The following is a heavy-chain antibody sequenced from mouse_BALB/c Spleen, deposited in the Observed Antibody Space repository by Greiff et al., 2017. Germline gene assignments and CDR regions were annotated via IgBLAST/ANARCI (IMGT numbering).Heavy chain of an antibody. CDR3: ESGRSTGEGY. D-gene: IGHD5-1*01. CDR1: GYSFTGYN. V-gene: IGHV1-39*01. Sequence: EVQLQQSGPELVKPGASVKISCKASGYSFTGYNMNWVKQRNGKSLVWIGNINPYYGGTSYNQKFKGKATLTVDKSSSTAYMELSSLTSEDSAVYYDESGRSTGEGYWGQGTLVTVSA. CDR2: INPYYGGT. J-gene: IGHJ3*01.